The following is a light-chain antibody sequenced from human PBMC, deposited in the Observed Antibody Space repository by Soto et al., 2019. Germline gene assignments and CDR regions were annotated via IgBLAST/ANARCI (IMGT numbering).Light chain of an antibody. J-gene: IGLJ2*01. Sequence: QAVLTQSPSASASLGASVKLTCTLSSGHITYAITWHQQQPEKGPRYVMNLNSDGRHRKGGGSPDRFSGSSSGAERYLTISSLQSEDEADYYCQTWGTDIVIFGGGTKLTVL. CDR2: LNSDGRH. CDR1: SGHITYA. V-gene: IGLV4-69*01. CDR3: QTWGTDIVI.